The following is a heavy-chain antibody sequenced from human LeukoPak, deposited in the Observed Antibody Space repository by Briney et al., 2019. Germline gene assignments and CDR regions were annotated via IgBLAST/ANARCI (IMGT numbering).Heavy chain of an antibody. D-gene: IGHD2-2*01. V-gene: IGHV1-18*01. CDR1: GYTFTSYG. CDR2: ISAYNGNT. Sequence: ASVKVSCKASGYTFTSYGISWVRQAPGQGLEWMGWISAYNGNTNYAQKLQGRVTMTTDTSTSTAYMGLRSLRSDDTAVYYCARALGAAMPGWFDPWGQGTLVTVSS. CDR3: ARALGAAMPGWFDP. J-gene: IGHJ5*02.